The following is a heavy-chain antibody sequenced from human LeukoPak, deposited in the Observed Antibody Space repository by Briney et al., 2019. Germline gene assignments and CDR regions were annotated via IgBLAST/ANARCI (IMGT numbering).Heavy chain of an antibody. CDR3: TRGFVAFDI. D-gene: IGHD2-21*01. CDR1: GFPFSSYD. J-gene: IGHJ3*02. Sequence: GGSLRLSCAASGFPFSSYDMHWVRQPTGRGLEWVSGIGIAGDTYYAGSVKDRFTISRDNAQNSLYLQLNNVGAGDTAVYYCTRGFVAFDIWGQGTVVTVSS. CDR2: IGIAGDT. V-gene: IGHV3-13*01.